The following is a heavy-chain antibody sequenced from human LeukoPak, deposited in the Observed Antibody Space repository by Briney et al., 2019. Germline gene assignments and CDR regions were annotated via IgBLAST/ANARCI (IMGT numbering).Heavy chain of an antibody. CDR1: GYTFTNYG. J-gene: IGHJ5*02. D-gene: IGHD3-10*01. V-gene: IGHV1-18*01. Sequence: GASVKVSCKASGYTFTNYGISWVRQAPGQGLEWMGWISPPYGNTNYAQKLQGRVTMTTDTSRSTGYMELRSLRSDDTAVYYCARDFPYNYGSGSPSNRFDPWGQGTLVSVSS. CDR2: ISPPYGNT. CDR3: ARDFPYNYGSGSPSNRFDP.